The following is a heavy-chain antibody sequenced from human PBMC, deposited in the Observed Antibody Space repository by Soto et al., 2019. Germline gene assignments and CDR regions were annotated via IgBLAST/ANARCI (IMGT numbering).Heavy chain of an antibody. CDR3: ARVGVVSYYFDY. J-gene: IGHJ4*02. Sequence: QVQLVQSGAEVNKPGSSVKVSCKASGGTFSSYAISWVRQAPGQGLEWMGGIIPIFGTANYAQKCQGRVTITADKSPSTAYMELSSLRSEDTAVYYCARVGVVSYYFDYWGQGTLVTVSS. V-gene: IGHV1-69*06. CDR1: GGTFSSYA. CDR2: IIPIFGTA. D-gene: IGHD3-3*01.